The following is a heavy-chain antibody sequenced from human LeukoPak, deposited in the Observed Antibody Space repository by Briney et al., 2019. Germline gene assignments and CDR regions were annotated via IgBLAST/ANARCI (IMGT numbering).Heavy chain of an antibody. J-gene: IGHJ4*02. CDR2: IRNKINSYTT. V-gene: IGHV3-72*01. Sequence: GGSLRLSCAASGFTFSDHYMDWVRQAPGKGLEWVGRIRNKINSYTTEYAASVKGIFTISRGDSKNSLNLQANSLKTEDTAVYYCVRIGYGDYYIDYWGQGTLLTVAS. CDR3: VRIGYGDYYIDY. D-gene: IGHD4-17*01. CDR1: GFTFSDHY.